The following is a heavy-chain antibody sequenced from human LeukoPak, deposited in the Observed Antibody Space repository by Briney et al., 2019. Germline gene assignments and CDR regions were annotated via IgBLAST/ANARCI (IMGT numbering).Heavy chain of an antibody. CDR2: ISSSSSYT. J-gene: IGHJ4*02. V-gene: IGHV3-11*05. Sequence: GGSLRLSCAASGFTFSDYYMSWIRQAPGKGLEWVSYISSSSSYTNYADSAKGRFTISRDNAKNSLYLQMNSLRAEDTAVYYCARVPTFYDYIWGSYRSDSFFDYWGQGTLVTVSS. CDR3: ARVPTFYDYIWGSYRSDSFFDY. D-gene: IGHD3-16*02. CDR1: GFTFSDYY.